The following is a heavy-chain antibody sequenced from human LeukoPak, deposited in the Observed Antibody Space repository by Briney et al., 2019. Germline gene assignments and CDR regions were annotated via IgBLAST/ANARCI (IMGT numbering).Heavy chain of an antibody. CDR2: ISSSSSYI. Sequence: GGSLRLSCAASGFTFSSYSMNWVRQAPGKGLEWVSSISSSSSYIYYADSVKGRFTISRDNAKNSLYLQMNSLGAEDTAVYYCARGLRGQRAYYFDYWGQGTLVTVSS. CDR3: ARGLRGQRAYYFDY. J-gene: IGHJ4*02. CDR1: GFTFSSYS. V-gene: IGHV3-21*01.